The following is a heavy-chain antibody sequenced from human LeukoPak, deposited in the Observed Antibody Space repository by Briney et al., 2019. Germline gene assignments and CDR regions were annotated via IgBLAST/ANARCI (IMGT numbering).Heavy chain of an antibody. CDR3: AKGGIAVAGYYFDY. CDR2: ISWNSGSI. Sequence: GGSLRLSCAASGFTFDDYAMHWVRQAPGKGLEWVSGISWNSGSIGYADSVKGRFTISRDNAKNSLYLQMNSLRAEDMALYYCAKGGIAVAGYYFDYWGQGTLVTVSS. CDR1: GFTFDDYA. V-gene: IGHV3-9*03. J-gene: IGHJ4*02. D-gene: IGHD6-19*01.